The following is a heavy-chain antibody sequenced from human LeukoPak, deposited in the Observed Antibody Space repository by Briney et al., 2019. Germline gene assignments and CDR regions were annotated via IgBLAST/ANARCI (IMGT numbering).Heavy chain of an antibody. D-gene: IGHD1-26*01. V-gene: IGHV3-11*04. CDR1: GFIFSDYY. CDR3: ARDAGSYSFNY. Sequence: PGGSLRLSCAASGFIFSDYYMSWIRQAPGKGLDWVSYISSSGNTINYADSVKGRFTISRDNARNSLYLQMNSLRAEDTAVYYCARDAGSYSFNYWGQGTLVTVSS. J-gene: IGHJ4*02. CDR2: ISSSGNTI.